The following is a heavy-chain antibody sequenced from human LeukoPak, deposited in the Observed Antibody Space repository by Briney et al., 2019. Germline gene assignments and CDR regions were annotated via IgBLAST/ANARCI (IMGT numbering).Heavy chain of an antibody. CDR2: IKSKTDGGTT. J-gene: IGHJ4*02. D-gene: IGHD1-26*01. Sequence: GGSLRLSCAASGFTFSNAWMSWVRQAPGKGLEWVGRIKSKTDGGTTDYAAPVKGRFTISRDDSKNTLYLQMNSLKTEDTAVYYCTTEGRSGSYGPSGYYFDYWGQGTLVTVSS. V-gene: IGHV3-15*01. CDR3: TTEGRSGSYGPSGYYFDY. CDR1: GFTFSNAW.